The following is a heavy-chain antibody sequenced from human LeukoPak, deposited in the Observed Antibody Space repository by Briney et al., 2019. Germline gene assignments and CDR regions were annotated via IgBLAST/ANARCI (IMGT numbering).Heavy chain of an antibody. Sequence: PGGSLRLSCAASGVTLSGYSMNWVRQAPGKGLEWVSHISISGTIYYSGSVKGRFNISRDNAKKSMSLQMNSLRAEYTAVYYCSTAKFDYWGQGTLVTVSS. V-gene: IGHV3-48*01. CDR1: GVTLSGYS. CDR2: ISISGTI. CDR3: STAKFDY. J-gene: IGHJ4*02.